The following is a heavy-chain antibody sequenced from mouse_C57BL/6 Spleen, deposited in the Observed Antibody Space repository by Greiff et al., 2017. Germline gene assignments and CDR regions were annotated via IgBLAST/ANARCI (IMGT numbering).Heavy chain of an antibody. V-gene: IGHV1-80*01. J-gene: IGHJ2*01. D-gene: IGHD1-2*01. CDR2: IYPGDGDT. CDR1: GYAFSSYW. CDR3: ARNKDYGVYFDY. Sequence: QVQLQQSGAELVKPGASVKISCKASGYAFSSYWMNWVKQRPGKGLEWIGQIYPGDGDTNYNGKFKGKATLTADKSSSTAYMQLSSLTSEDSAVYFCARNKDYGVYFDYWGQGTTLTVSS.